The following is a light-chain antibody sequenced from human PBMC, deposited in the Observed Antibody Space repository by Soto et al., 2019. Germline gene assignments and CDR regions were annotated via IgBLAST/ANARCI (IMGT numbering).Light chain of an antibody. Sequence: DIHMTQSPSSVSASVRDRVTITCRASQAIDSWLAWYQQKPGEAAKLLIFTGSLLHSGVPPRFSCSGSGTAFTLTIRSLQPEDFATYYCQQTLSFPPTVGQGDKVDIK. V-gene: IGKV1-12*01. CDR1: QAIDSW. CDR3: QQTLSFPPT. J-gene: IGKJ1*01. CDR2: TGS.